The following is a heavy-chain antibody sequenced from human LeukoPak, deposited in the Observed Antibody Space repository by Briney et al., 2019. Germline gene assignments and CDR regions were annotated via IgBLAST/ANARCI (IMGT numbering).Heavy chain of an antibody. V-gene: IGHV7-4-1*02. CDR3: ARTLPGRGNYYYMDV. J-gene: IGHJ6*03. CDR1: GYTFSNYV. Sequence: ASVKVSCKASGYTFSNYVINWVRQAPGQGLEWMGWINTNTGNPTYAQGFTGRFVFSLDTSVSTAYLQISSLKAEDTAVYYCARTLPGRGNYYYMDVWGKGTTVTVSS. D-gene: IGHD5-24*01. CDR2: INTNTGNP.